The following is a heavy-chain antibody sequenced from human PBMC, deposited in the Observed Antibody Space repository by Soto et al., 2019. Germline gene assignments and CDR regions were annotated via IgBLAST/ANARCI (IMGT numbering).Heavy chain of an antibody. V-gene: IGHV4-59*01. J-gene: IGHJ1*01. D-gene: IGHD2-15*01. Sequence: SETLSLTCTVSGGSISSYYWSWIRQPPGKGLEWIGYIYYSGSTNYNPSLKSRVTISVDTSKNQFSLKLSAVTAADTAVYYCARDSRYCSGGSCYPAEYFQHWGQGTLVTVS. CDR2: IYYSGST. CDR3: ARDSRYCSGGSCYPAEYFQH. CDR1: GGSISSYY.